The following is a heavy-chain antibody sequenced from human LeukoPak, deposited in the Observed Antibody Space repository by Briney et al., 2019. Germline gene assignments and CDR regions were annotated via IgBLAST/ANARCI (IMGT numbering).Heavy chain of an antibody. V-gene: IGHV4-59*01. J-gene: IGHJ5*02. CDR3: ARDNGEYDFWSAQYRDWFDP. CDR2: IYYSGST. D-gene: IGHD3-3*01. Sequence: SEPLSLPFTVSGGPISSYYWSWIRPPPGTGLGWIGNIYYSGSTNYNPSLKSRVTISVETSKNQFSLKLSSVTAADTAVYYCARDNGEYDFWSAQYRDWFDPWGEGALVSVSS. CDR1: GGPISSYY.